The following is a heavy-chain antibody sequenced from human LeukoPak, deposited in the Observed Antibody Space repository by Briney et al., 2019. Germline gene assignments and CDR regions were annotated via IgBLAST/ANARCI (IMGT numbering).Heavy chain of an antibody. CDR1: GFTFSSYS. V-gene: IGHV3-21*01. D-gene: IGHD2-2*01. CDR3: AREGYCSSTSCYSAY. CDR2: ISSSSSYI. Sequence: PGGSLRLSCAASGFTFSSYSMNWVRQAPGKGLEWVSSISSSSSYIYYADSVKGRFTISRDNAKNSLCLQMNSLRAEDTAVYYCAREGYCSSTSCYSAYWGQGTLVTVSS. J-gene: IGHJ4*02.